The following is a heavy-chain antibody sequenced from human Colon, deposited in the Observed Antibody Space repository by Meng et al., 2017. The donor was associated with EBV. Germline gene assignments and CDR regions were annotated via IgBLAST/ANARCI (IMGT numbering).Heavy chain of an antibody. D-gene: IGHD4-17*01. Sequence: QVQRPESGPGLVQPSQTLSPTCTVSGGSISSGDYYWSWIRQPPGKGLEWIGYIYYSGSTYSNASLKSRVTISIDRSKNQFSLKLSSVTAADTAVYYCARDRKHYGERGWFDPWGQGTLVTVSS. V-gene: IGHV4-30-4*01. CDR2: IYYSGST. CDR3: ARDRKHYGERGWFDP. CDR1: GGSISSGDYY. J-gene: IGHJ5*02.